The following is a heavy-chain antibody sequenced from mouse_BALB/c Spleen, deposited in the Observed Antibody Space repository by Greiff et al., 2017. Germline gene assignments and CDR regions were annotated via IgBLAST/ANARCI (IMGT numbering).Heavy chain of an antibody. CDR3: ARGPGDYDDGVGVMDY. D-gene: IGHD2-4*01. Sequence: EVQVVESGGGLVKPGGSLKLSCAASGFTFSSYAMSWVRQTPEKRLEWVASISSGGSTYYPDSVKGRFTISRDNARNILYLQMSSLRSEDTAMYYCARGPGDYDDGVGVMDYWGQGTSVTVSS. J-gene: IGHJ4*01. V-gene: IGHV5-6-5*01. CDR2: ISSGGST. CDR1: GFTFSSYA.